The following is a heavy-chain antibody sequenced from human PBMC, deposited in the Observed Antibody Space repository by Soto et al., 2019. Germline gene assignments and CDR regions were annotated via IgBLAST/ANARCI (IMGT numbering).Heavy chain of an antibody. J-gene: IGHJ6*02. CDR3: TTKKGGWVDYYYYGMDV. V-gene: IGHV3-73*01. CDR1: GFTFSGSA. CDR2: IRSKANSYAT. Sequence: EVQLVESGGGLVQPGGSLKLSCAASGFTFSGSAMHWVRQASGKGREWVGRIRSKANSYATAYAASVKGRFTISRDDSKNTAYLQMNSLKTEDTAVYYCTTKKGGWVDYYYYGMDVWGQGTTVTVSS. D-gene: IGHD1-26*01.